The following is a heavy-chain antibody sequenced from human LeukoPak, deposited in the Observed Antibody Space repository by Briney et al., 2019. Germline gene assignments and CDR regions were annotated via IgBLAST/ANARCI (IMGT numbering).Heavy chain of an antibody. CDR3: ARAALSWAVAGTMVQH. CDR2: ISSSGNTI. V-gene: IGHV3-48*03. CDR1: GFTFSSYE. J-gene: IGHJ1*01. D-gene: IGHD6-19*01. Sequence: GGSLRLSCAASGFTFSSYEMNWVRQAPGKGLEWVSYISSSGNTIYYADSVKGRFTISRDNAKNSLFLQMNSLRAEDTAVYYCARAALSWAVAGTMVQHWGQGTLVTVSS.